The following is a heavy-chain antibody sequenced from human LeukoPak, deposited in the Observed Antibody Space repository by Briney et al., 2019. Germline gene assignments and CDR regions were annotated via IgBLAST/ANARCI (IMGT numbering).Heavy chain of an antibody. CDR1: GYTFTSYG. CDR3: ARDPALGYTSGWYSWFDP. J-gene: IGHJ5*02. D-gene: IGHD6-19*01. Sequence: ASVNVSCKASGYTFTSYGISWVRQAPGQGLEWMGWISAYNGNTNYAQKLQGRVTMTTDTSTSTAYMELRSLRSDDTAVYYCARDPALGYTSGWYSWFDPWGQGTLVTVSS. CDR2: ISAYNGNT. V-gene: IGHV1-18*01.